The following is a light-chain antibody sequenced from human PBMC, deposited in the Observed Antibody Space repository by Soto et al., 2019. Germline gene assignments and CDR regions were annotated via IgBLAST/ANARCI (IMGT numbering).Light chain of an antibody. V-gene: IGKV3-20*01. J-gene: IGKJ1*01. CDR1: QDVASTY. CDR2: GAS. CDR3: QYYDSSRT. Sequence: IVLTQSPDTLSLSPGERATLSCRASQDVASTYLAWYQQKPGQAPRLLIYGASGRAAGVAERFSGSGSGTQFTLTISRLEPEDFAVYDCQYYDSSRTFAQGTRVEI.